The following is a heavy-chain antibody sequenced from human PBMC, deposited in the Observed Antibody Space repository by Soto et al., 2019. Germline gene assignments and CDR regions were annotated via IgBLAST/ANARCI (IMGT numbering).Heavy chain of an antibody. CDR1: RYRFTSYW. D-gene: IGHD3-22*01. J-gene: IGHJ5*02. CDR3: ARKDKSGYFNWFDP. V-gene: IGHV5-51*01. Sequence: GESLKISCSTSRYRFTSYWIAWVRQMPGKGLEWMGIIFPSDSDTRYSPSFQGQVTISADRSTSTAFLQWASLKASDTAVYFCARKDKSGYFNWFDPWGQGTLVTAPQ. CDR2: IFPSDSDT.